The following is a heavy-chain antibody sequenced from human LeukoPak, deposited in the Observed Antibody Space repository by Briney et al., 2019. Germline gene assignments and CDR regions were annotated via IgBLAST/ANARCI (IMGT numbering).Heavy chain of an antibody. CDR1: GFTFSSYA. CDR3: AKDRGIVPAADNWFDP. J-gene: IGHJ5*02. CDR2: ISGSGGST. D-gene: IGHD2-2*01. Sequence: GGSLRLSCAASGFTFSSYAMSWVGQARGKGLEWVSAISGSGGSTYYADSVKGRFTISRDNSKNPLYLQINSLRAEDTAVYYCAKDRGIVPAADNWFDPWGQGTLVTVSS. V-gene: IGHV3-23*01.